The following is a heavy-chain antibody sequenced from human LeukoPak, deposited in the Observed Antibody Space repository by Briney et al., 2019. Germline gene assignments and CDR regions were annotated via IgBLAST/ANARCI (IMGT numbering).Heavy chain of an antibody. D-gene: IGHD3-22*01. CDR3: TSYYYYDSSSPIGLVRY. J-gene: IGHJ4*02. CDR1: GFTFSCCG. CDR2: VRNDGSDK. Sequence: GGSLRLSCAASGFTFSCCGIHWVRQPPGKGLEWVTFVRNDGSDKYYADSVKGRFTISRDNSKNTVYLQMNSLKTEDTAMYYCTSYYYYDSSSPIGLVRYWGQGTLVTVSS. V-gene: IGHV3-30*02.